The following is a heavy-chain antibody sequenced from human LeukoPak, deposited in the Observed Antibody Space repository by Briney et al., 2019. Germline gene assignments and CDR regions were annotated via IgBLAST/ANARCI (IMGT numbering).Heavy chain of an antibody. CDR2: IYYSGST. D-gene: IGHD6-13*01. J-gene: IGHJ5*02. CDR3: ARDTAAGTNNWFDP. V-gene: IGHV4-61*08. CDR1: GGSVSSSGYY. Sequence: SETLSLTCTVSGGSVSSSGYYWSWIRQPPGKGLEWIGYIYYSGSTNYNPSLKSRVTISVDTSKNQFSLKLSSVTAADTAVYYCARDTAAGTNNWFDPWGQGTLVTVSS.